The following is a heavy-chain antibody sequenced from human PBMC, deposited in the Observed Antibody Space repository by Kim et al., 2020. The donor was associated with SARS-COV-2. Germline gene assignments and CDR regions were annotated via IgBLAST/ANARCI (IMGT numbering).Heavy chain of an antibody. J-gene: IGHJ4*02. D-gene: IGHD3-10*01. Sequence: GGSLRLSCAASEFTFSRYSMNWVRQAPGKGLEWVSTISRNSDYIYYADSVEGRFTISRDNAKNSLYLQMNSLRADDTAMYYCARDLSLGRPGGFDYWGQGKLVTV. V-gene: IGHV3-21*01. CDR2: ISRNSDYI. CDR3: ARDLSLGRPGGFDY. CDR1: EFTFSRYS.